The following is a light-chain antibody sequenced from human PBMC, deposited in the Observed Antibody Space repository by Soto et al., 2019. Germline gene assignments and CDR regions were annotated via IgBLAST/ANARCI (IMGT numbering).Light chain of an antibody. V-gene: IGKV2-30*01. CDR1: QSLENSDGKTY. Sequence: DVVVTQSPLSLPVTLGQSASISCRSSQSLENSDGKTYLSWFKQRPGQSPRRLISEVSKRDSGVPDRIRGSGLGTDFTLHISSVEAEDVGVYYCMQGRHLACTFGQGTRVEIK. J-gene: IGKJ1*01. CDR3: MQGRHLACT. CDR2: EVS.